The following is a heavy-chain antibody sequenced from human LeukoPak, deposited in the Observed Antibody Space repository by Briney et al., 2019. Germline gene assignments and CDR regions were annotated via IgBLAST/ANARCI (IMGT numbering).Heavy chain of an antibody. J-gene: IGHJ3*01. CDR2: ISGSGGDT. CDR1: GGSISSGGYY. D-gene: IGHD3-9*01. CDR3: AKDREFDILSSAIGADAFEV. V-gene: IGHV3-23*01. Sequence: PSETLSLTCTVSGGSISSGGYYWSWIRQHPGKGLEWVSTISGSGGDTYYADSVRGRFTISRDNSKNTLDLQMNSLRAEDTALYYCAKDREFDILSSAIGADAFEVWGQGELVTVSS.